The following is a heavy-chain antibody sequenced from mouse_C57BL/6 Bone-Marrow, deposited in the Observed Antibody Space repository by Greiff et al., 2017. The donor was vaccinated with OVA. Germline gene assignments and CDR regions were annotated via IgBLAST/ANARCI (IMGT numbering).Heavy chain of an antibody. CDR1: GYTFTDHY. D-gene: IGHD2-3*01. CDR3: ARDDGYFFEY. CDR2: IYPGSGNT. V-gene: IGHV1-76*01. J-gene: IGHJ2*01. Sequence: QVQLKQSGAEVVRPGASVKLSCKASGYTFTDHYINWVKQRPGQGLEWIARIYPGSGNTYYNEKFKGKATLTAEKASNTASMQLSSLTSEDSAVYFCARDDGYFFEYWGQGTTLTVSS.